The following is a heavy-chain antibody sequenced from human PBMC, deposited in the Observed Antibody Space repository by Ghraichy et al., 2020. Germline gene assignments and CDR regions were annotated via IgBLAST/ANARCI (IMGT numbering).Heavy chain of an antibody. D-gene: IGHD6-6*01. CDR2: IYPGDSDA. J-gene: IGHJ4*02. CDR1: GYTFTSSW. CDR3: ARTNATSSADY. V-gene: IGHV5-51*01. Sequence: GGSLRLSCKGSGYTFTSSWIGWVRQMPGQGLEWMGIIYPGDSDARYSPSFQGQVTISADKSISTAYLQWTGLKASDTAIYYCARTNATSSADYWGQGTQVTVS.